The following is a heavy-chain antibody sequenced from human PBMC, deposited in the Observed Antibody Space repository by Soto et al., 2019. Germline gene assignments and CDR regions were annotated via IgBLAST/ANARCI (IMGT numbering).Heavy chain of an antibody. D-gene: IGHD4-17*01. CDR3: ARWDGDLESLEC. CDR2: INPSGGST. Sequence: DSVNGSCTASGYAFPSYYMHWVRQAPGQGLEWMGIINPSGGSTSYAQKFQGRVTMTRDTSTSTVYMELSSLRSEDTAVYYCARWDGDLESLECWGKRTLVPVSS. CDR1: GYAFPSYY. J-gene: IGHJ1*01. V-gene: IGHV1-46*01.